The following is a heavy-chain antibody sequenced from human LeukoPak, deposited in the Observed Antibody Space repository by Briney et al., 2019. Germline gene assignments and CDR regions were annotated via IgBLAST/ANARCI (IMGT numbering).Heavy chain of an antibody. CDR2: IDHSGRT. J-gene: IGHJ4*02. CDR1: GGSFSGYY. V-gene: IGHV4-34*01. Sequence: NPSETLSLTCAVYGGSFSGYYWSWVRQPPGKGLEWIGEIDHSGRTNSNASLKSRVTISVDVSKNQFSLRLTSVTAADTAVYYCARKSIATAGRKPYDYWDQGTLVTVSS. D-gene: IGHD6-13*01. CDR3: ARKSIATAGRKPYDY.